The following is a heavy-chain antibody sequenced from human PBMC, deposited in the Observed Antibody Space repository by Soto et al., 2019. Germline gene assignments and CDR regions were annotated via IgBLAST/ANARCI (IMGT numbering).Heavy chain of an antibody. Sequence: PSETLSLTCTVSGGSISSGDYYWSWIRQPPGKGLEWIGYIYYSGSTYYKPYLKSRVTISVDTSKNQFSLKLSSVTAADTAVYYCARDGGGTMVRERGYYYGMDVWGQGTTVTVSS. J-gene: IGHJ6*02. D-gene: IGHD3-10*01. V-gene: IGHV4-30-4*01. CDR3: ARDGGGTMVRERGYYYGMDV. CDR2: IYYSGST. CDR1: GGSISSGDYY.